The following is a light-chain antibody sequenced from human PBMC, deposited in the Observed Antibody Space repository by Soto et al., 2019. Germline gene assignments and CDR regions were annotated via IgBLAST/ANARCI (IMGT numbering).Light chain of an antibody. Sequence: DIQMTQSPSTLSASVGDRVTITCRASQSISSGLAWYQQKPGKAPNLLIYDASSLESGVPSRFSGSVAGPEFTLTISSLQPDDFATYYCQQYNSYLYTFGQGTKLEIK. CDR3: QQYNSYLYT. CDR1: QSISSG. J-gene: IGKJ2*01. V-gene: IGKV1-5*01. CDR2: DAS.